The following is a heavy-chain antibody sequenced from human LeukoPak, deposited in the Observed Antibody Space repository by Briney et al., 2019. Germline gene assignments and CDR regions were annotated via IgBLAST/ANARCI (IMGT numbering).Heavy chain of an antibody. J-gene: IGHJ5*02. CDR3: ARGTVVVVITSFDP. Sequence: SETLSLTCAVSGYSISSGYYWGWIRQPPGKGLEWIGSIYHSGSTYYNPSLKRRVTISVDTSKNQFSLRLSSVTAADTAVYYCARGTVVVVITSFDPWGQGTLVTVSS. CDR2: IYHSGST. D-gene: IGHD3-22*01. CDR1: GYSISSGYY. V-gene: IGHV4-38-2*01.